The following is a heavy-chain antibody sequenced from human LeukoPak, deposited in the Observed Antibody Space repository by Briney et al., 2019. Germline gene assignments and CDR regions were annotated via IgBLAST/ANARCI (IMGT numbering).Heavy chain of an antibody. V-gene: IGHV3-33*01. J-gene: IGHJ6*02. CDR1: GFTFTNYD. CDR2: IWYDGSNQ. CDR3: ARDVSRGYLRPLDV. Sequence: PGRSLRLSCAASGFTFTNYDMPWVRRAPDHGLQWVAVIWYDGSNQYYADSVKGRFTISRDISKNTLNLKMNSLRVEDTAVYYCARDVSRGYLRPLDVWGQGTTVTVSS. D-gene: IGHD5-18*01.